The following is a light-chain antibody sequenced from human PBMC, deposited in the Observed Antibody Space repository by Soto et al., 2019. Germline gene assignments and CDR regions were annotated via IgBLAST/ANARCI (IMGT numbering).Light chain of an antibody. J-gene: IGLJ1*01. Sequence: QSVLTQPPSASWTPGQTVTISCSGSSSNIVSNNVSWYQQLPGTSPKLLIYNNNQRPSGVRDRFSGSRSGTSASLAISGLQYEEEADYYCAVWDDRLXGYVVGNGNKVXV. CDR3: AVWDDRLXGYV. CDR2: NNN. V-gene: IGLV1-44*01. CDR1: SSNIVSNN.